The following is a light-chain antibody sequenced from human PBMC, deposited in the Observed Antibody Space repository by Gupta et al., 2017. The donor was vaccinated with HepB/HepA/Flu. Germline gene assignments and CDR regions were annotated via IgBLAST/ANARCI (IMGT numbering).Light chain of an antibody. J-gene: IGKJ1*01. CDR1: QSVSSSY. Sequence: ENVLRQSPGTLSLSPGDRATLSCRAGQSVSSSYLAWYQQKPGQGPRLLIYGASTRATGIPDRFSGSGSGTDFTLTISRLEPEDFAIYYCQQYGSSPGTFGQGTTVEIK. CDR2: GAS. CDR3: QQYGSSPGT. V-gene: IGKV3-20*01.